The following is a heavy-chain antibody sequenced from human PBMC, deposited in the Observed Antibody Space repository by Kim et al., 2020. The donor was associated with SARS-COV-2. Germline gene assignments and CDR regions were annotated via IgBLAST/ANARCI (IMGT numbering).Heavy chain of an antibody. V-gene: IGHV1-18*01. CDR3: ARDRAVGATDY. Sequence: HYAQKAQGRVTMTTDTSTSTVYMGLRSLRSDDTAVYYCARDRAVGATDYWGQGTLVTVSS. D-gene: IGHD1-26*01. J-gene: IGHJ4*02.